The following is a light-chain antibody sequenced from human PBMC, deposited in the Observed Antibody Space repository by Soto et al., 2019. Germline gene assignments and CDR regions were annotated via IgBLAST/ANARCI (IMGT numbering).Light chain of an antibody. J-gene: IGLJ1*01. Sequence: SYELTQPPSVSVAPGKTARITCGGNNFGSKSVHWYQQKPGQAPVLVIYYDSDRPSGIPERFSGSNSGNTATLTISRVEAGDEADYYCQVWDSSSDHPGVFGTGTKSPS. CDR2: YDS. CDR3: QVWDSSSDHPGV. CDR1: NFGSKS. V-gene: IGLV3-21*04.